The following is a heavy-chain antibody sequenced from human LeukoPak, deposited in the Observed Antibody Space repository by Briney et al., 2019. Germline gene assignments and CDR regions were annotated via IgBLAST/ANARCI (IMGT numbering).Heavy chain of an antibody. Sequence: SETLSLTCAVYGGSFSGYYWSWIRQAPGKGLEWIGKINHSGSTNYNPSPKSRVTISVDTSKRQSSLQLSSVTAADTAMNYCARHRGPGDYETFDNWGQRTLVTVSS. D-gene: IGHD4-17*01. CDR3: ARHRGPGDYETFDN. CDR1: GGSFSGYY. J-gene: IGHJ4*02. V-gene: IGHV4-34*01. CDR2: INHSGST.